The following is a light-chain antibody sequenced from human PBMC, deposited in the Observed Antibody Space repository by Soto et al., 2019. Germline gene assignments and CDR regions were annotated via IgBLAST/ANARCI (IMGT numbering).Light chain of an antibody. V-gene: IGKV3-15*01. CDR3: QQYNNWPPWT. J-gene: IGKJ1*01. CDR2: GAS. Sequence: EIVMTQSPATLSVSPGERANLSCRASQSVSSNLAWYQQKPGQPPRLLIYGASTRATGIPARFSGSGSGTEFTLTLSSLQSEDFAVYYCQQYNNWPPWTFGQGTKVEIK. CDR1: QSVSSN.